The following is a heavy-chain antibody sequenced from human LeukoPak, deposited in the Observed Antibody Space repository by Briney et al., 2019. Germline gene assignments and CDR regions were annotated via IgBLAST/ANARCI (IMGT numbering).Heavy chain of an antibody. D-gene: IGHD3-22*01. V-gene: IGHV4-4*07. CDR1: GGSISSYY. CDR2: IYISGST. J-gene: IGHJ4*02. Sequence: PSETLSLTCTVSGGSISSYYWNWIRQPAGKGLEWIGRIYISGSTKYNPSLKGRVTISVDTSKNQFSLKLSSVTAADTAVYFCARSGGLWLLTYYFDYWGQGTLVTVSS. CDR3: ARSGGLWLLTYYFDY.